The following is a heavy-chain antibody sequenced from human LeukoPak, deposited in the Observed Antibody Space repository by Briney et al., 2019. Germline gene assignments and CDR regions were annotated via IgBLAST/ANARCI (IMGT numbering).Heavy chain of an antibody. Sequence: SETLSLTCAAYGGSFSGYYWSWIRQPPGKGLEWIGEINHSGSTNYNPSLKSRVTISVDTSKNQFSLKLSSVTAADTAVYYCARGGYDRDFDYWGQGTLVTVSS. V-gene: IGHV4-34*01. J-gene: IGHJ4*02. CDR1: GGSFSGYY. CDR3: ARGGYDRDFDY. D-gene: IGHD5-12*01. CDR2: INHSGST.